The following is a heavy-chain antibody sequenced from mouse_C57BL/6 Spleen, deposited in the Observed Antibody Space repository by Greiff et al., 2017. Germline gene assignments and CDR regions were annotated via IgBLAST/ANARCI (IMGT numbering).Heavy chain of an antibody. J-gene: IGHJ2*01. CDR2: ISYDGSN. V-gene: IGHV3-6*01. CDR3: ARDRGSITTVVEGYFDY. Sequence: DVQLQESGPGLVKPSQSLSLTCSVTGYSITSGYYWNWIRQFPGNKLEWMGYISYDGSNNYNPSLKNRISITRDTSKNQFFLKLNSVTTEDTATYYCARDRGSITTVVEGYFDYWGQGTTLTVSS. D-gene: IGHD1-1*01. CDR1: GYSITSGYY.